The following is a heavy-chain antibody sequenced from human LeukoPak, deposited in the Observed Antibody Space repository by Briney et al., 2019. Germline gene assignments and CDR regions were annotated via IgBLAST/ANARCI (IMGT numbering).Heavy chain of an antibody. CDR3: ARLLLFENSGYRPFDC. CDR1: GFTVSNNY. V-gene: IGHV3-53*01. D-gene: IGHD3-22*01. Sequence: GGSLRLSCAASGFTVSNNYMSWVRQAPGKGLEWVSVIYSGGSTYYADSVKGRFTISRDSSKNTVYLQMNSLRAEDTAVYYCARLLLFENSGYRPFDCPGQGTLVTVSS. CDR2: IYSGGST. J-gene: IGHJ4*02.